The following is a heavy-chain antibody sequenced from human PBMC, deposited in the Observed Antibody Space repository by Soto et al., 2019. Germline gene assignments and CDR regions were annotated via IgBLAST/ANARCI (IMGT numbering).Heavy chain of an antibody. J-gene: IGHJ4*02. Sequence: PGGSLRLSCAASTFTFSNHWMSWVRQAPGKGLEWVANINQGGSAKYYLDSVKGRFTISRDNAKNSLDLQMNSLRAEDTAVYYCARIYCSTTSCYIDYWGQGTLVTVS. D-gene: IGHD2-2*02. V-gene: IGHV3-7*01. CDR1: TFTFSNHW. CDR2: INQGGSAK. CDR3: ARIYCSTTSCYIDY.